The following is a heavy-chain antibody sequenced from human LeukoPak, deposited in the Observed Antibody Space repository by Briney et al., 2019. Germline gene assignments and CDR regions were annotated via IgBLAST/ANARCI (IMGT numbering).Heavy chain of an antibody. CDR2: ISSSRSTT. D-gene: IGHD6-13*01. J-gene: IGHJ4*02. Sequence: GGSLRLSCAVSGFTFSNSGMNWVRQAPGKGLEWVSYISSSRSTTYYADSVKGRFTISRDNAKNSLYLQMNSLRAEDTAVYYCARDGVPSANSSSWCRIDYWGQGTLVTVSS. CDR1: GFTFSNSG. V-gene: IGHV3-48*01. CDR3: ARDGVPSANSSSWCRIDY.